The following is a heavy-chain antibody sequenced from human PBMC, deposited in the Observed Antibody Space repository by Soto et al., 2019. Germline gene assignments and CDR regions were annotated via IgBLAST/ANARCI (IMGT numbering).Heavy chain of an antibody. J-gene: IGHJ5*02. Sequence: QVQLQESGPGLVKPSQTLSLTCTVSGGSISSGGYCWSWIRQHPGKGLEWIGYIYYSGSTYYNPSLKSRATISVDTSKNHFSLNLNSVTAADTAMYYCARASLVGRSISNADWFDPWGQGTQVTVSS. D-gene: IGHD2-8*02. CDR1: GGSISSGGYC. CDR3: ARASLVGRSISNADWFDP. CDR2: IYYSGST. V-gene: IGHV4-31*03.